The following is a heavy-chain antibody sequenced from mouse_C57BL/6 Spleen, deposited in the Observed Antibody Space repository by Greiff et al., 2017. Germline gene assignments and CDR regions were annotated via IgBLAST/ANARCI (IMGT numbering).Heavy chain of an antibody. CDR3: ARSYGNSLGY. J-gene: IGHJ2*01. V-gene: IGHV1-64*01. CDR1: GYTFTSYW. CDR2: IHPNSGST. Sequence: VQLQQSGAELVKPGASVKLSCKASGYTFTSYWMHLVKQRPGQGLEWIGMIHPNSGSTNYNEKFKSKATLTVDKSSSTAYMQLSSLTSEDSAVYYCARSYGNSLGYWGQGTTLTVSS. D-gene: IGHD2-10*02.